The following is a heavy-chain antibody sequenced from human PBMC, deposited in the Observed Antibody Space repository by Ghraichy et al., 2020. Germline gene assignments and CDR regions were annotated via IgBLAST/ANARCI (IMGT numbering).Heavy chain of an antibody. Sequence: GGSLRLSCAASGFTFSDFTINWVRQAPGKGLEWVSSVSSTSNYVLYRDSVKGRFTISRDNAKKSVYLQMNSLRAEDTAVYYCAREAVGYCSAGTCSWFDPWGQGTLVTVSA. CDR3: AREAVGYCSAGTCSWFDP. J-gene: IGHJ5*02. CDR1: GFTFSDFT. CDR2: VSSTSNYV. D-gene: IGHD2-15*01. V-gene: IGHV3-21*01.